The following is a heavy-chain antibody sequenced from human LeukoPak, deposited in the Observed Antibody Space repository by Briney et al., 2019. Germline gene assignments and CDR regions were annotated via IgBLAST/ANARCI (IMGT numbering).Heavy chain of an antibody. D-gene: IGHD3-10*01. CDR1: GFTFSSYG. CDR2: IWYDGSNK. Sequence: GGSLRLSCAASGFTFSSYGMHWVRQAPGKGLEWVAVIWYDGSNKYYADSVKGRFTISRDNSKNTLYLQMNSLRAEDTAVYYCARGTGEPPPSSGRGVLLWFGELSDFDYWGQGTLVTVS. J-gene: IGHJ4*02. CDR3: ARGTGEPPPSSGRGVLLWFGELSDFDY. V-gene: IGHV3-33*01.